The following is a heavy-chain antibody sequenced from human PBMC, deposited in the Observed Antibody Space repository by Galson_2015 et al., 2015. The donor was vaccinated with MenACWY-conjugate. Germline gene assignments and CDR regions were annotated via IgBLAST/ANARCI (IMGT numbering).Heavy chain of an antibody. J-gene: IGHJ6*02. D-gene: IGHD3-16*01. CDR3: AKDGGSYYYYGMDV. V-gene: IGHV3-30*18. Sequence: SLRLSCAASGFTFSSYGMHWVRQAPGKGLEWVAVISYDGSNKYYADSVKGRFTISRDDSKNTLYLQMSSLRAEDTAVFYWAKDGGSYYYYGMDVWGQGTTVTVSS. CDR2: ISYDGSNK. CDR1: GFTFSSYG.